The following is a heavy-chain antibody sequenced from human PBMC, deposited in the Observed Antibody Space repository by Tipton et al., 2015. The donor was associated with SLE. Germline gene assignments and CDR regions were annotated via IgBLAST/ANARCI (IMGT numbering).Heavy chain of an antibody. V-gene: IGHV4-4*08. CDR2: ISNSETT. D-gene: IGHD3-9*01. CDR3: AREVGDILTGYYHFDY. Sequence: TLSLTCTVSGGSISSHYWSWIRQAPGKGLEWIGYISNSETTNYNPSLKSRVTISVDTSKNQFSLKLSSVTAADTAVYYCAREVGDILTGYYHFDYWGQGTLVTVSS. J-gene: IGHJ4*02. CDR1: GGSISSHY.